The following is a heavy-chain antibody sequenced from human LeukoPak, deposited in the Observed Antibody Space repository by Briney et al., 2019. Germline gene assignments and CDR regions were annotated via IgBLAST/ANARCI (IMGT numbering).Heavy chain of an antibody. Sequence: GGSLRLSCAASGFTFSSYSMNWVRQAPGKGLEWVSSISSSSSYIYYADSVKGRFTISRDNAKNSLYLQMNSLRAEDTAVYYCATILGGLRFFDYWGQGTLVTVSS. V-gene: IGHV3-21*01. CDR2: ISSSSSYI. CDR1: GFTFSSYS. J-gene: IGHJ4*02. CDR3: ATILGGLRFFDY. D-gene: IGHD5-12*01.